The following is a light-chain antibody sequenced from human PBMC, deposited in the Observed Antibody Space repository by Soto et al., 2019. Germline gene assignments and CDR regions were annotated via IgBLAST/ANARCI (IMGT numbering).Light chain of an antibody. Sequence: EIVLTQSPGTLSLSPGERATLSCRASQSVSNNYLAWYQQKPGQAPRLLIYAASSGATGIPDRFSGSGSETDFTLTINRLEPEDFAVYYCQYYGNSRITFGQGTRLEI. CDR1: QSVSNNY. CDR2: AAS. V-gene: IGKV3-20*01. J-gene: IGKJ5*01. CDR3: QYYGNSRIT.